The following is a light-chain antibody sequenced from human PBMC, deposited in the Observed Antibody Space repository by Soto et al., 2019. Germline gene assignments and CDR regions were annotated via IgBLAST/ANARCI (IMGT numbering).Light chain of an antibody. V-gene: IGKV3-11*01. Sequence: EIVLTQSPATLSLSPVERVTLSCRASQSVSNSLAWYQQKPGQPPRLLIYEASTRATGIPARFSGSGSGTEFTLTISSLQPEDSAVYYCQQRNVWPPVTFGQGTRLEI. CDR2: EAS. J-gene: IGKJ5*01. CDR1: QSVSNS. CDR3: QQRNVWPPVT.